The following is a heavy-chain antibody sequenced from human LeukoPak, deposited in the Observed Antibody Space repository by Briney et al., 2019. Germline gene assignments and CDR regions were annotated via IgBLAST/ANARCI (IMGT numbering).Heavy chain of an antibody. Sequence: PGGSLRLSCAASGYTLRNYDMHWVRRPTAKGLEWVSAMGTGDDTYYSGSVKGRFTTVRENAKNTVYLQMNSLRGGDTAMYYCARRSAAAGIDAFDIWGQGTMVIVSS. CDR3: ARRSAAAGIDAFDI. CDR2: MGTGDDT. D-gene: IGHD6-13*01. V-gene: IGHV3-13*01. J-gene: IGHJ3*02. CDR1: GYTLRNYD.